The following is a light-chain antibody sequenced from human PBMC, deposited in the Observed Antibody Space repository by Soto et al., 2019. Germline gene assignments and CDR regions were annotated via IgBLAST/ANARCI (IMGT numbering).Light chain of an antibody. CDR3: HQYNSDSCT. CDR1: QSIGNW. Sequence: DIQMTQSPSTLSASVGDRVTITCRASQSIGNWLAWYQQKPGKAPKLLIYKASSLESGVPSRFSGSGSGTELTLTISSLQPDNCPTSSCHQYNSDSCTVGHGTNVDI. J-gene: IGKJ3*01. CDR2: KAS. V-gene: IGKV1-5*03.